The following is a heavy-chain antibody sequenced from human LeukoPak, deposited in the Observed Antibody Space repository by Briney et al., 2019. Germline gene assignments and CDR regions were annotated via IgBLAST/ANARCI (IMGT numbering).Heavy chain of an antibody. CDR3: AKGDKNSGFQS. D-gene: IGHD3-22*01. Sequence: GGSLRLSCAASGFTFSNYAMSWVRQAPGKRLEWVSIIGGGGAATYHADSVKGRFTISRDNSKNTLYLQMNSLRAEDTAVYYCAKGDKNSGFQSWGQGILVTVSS. CDR2: IGGGGAAT. CDR1: GFTFSNYA. J-gene: IGHJ5*02. V-gene: IGHV3-23*01.